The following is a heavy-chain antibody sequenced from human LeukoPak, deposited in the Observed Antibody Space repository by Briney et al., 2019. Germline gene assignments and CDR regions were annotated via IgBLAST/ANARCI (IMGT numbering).Heavy chain of an antibody. CDR2: IYSGGST. V-gene: IGHV3-53*01. D-gene: IGHD3-10*01. J-gene: IGHJ6*02. Sequence: QSGGSQRLSCAASGFTVSSNYMSWVRQAPGKGLEWVSVIYSGGSTYYADSVKGRFTISRDDSKNTLYLQMNSLRAEDTAVYYCARDYYYGSGSYGMDVWGQGTTVTVSS. CDR3: ARDYYYGSGSYGMDV. CDR1: GFTVSSNY.